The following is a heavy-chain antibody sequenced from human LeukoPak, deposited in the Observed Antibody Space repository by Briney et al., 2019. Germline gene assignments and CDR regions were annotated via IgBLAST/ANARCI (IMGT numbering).Heavy chain of an antibody. Sequence: GGSLRLSCAASGFTFSSYAMSWVRQAPGKGLEWVSAISGSGGSTYYADSVKGRFTISRDNAKNTLSLQMNSLRAEDTAVYYCARASGYYINDAFDIWGQGTMVTVSS. V-gene: IGHV3-23*01. CDR1: GFTFSSYA. D-gene: IGHD3-3*01. CDR2: ISGSGGST. J-gene: IGHJ3*02. CDR3: ARASGYYINDAFDI.